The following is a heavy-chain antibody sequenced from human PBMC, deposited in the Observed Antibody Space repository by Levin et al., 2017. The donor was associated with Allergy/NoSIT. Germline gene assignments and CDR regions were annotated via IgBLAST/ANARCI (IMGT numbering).Heavy chain of an antibody. CDR2: ISYSGSR. Sequence: PSETLSLTCTVSGGSVSSHYWSWIRQPPGKGLEWIGYISYSGSRNYNPSLRSRVTTSLDTSKNQFSLKLSSVTAADTAVYYCARHRSLSFTFDVFDIWGQGTMVTVSS. CDR3: ARHRSLSFTFDVFDI. V-gene: IGHV4-59*02. J-gene: IGHJ3*02. CDR1: GGSVSSHY.